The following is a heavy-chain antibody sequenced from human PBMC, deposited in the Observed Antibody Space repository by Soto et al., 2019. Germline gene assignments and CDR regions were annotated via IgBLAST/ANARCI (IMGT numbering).Heavy chain of an antibody. Sequence: PGGSLRLSCAASGFTFSSYSMNWVRQAPGKGLEYVSSISTNGGSTDYADSVKGRFTISRDNSKNTVYLQMSSLRVEDTAVYYCVKGEYYYDSSGYYPFDYWGQGT. CDR1: GFTFSSYS. V-gene: IGHV3-64D*06. CDR3: VKGEYYYDSSGYYPFDY. CDR2: ISTNGGST. J-gene: IGHJ4*02. D-gene: IGHD3-22*01.